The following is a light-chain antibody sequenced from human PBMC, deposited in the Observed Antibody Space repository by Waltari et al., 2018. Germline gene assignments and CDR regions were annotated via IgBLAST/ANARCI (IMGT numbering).Light chain of an antibody. CDR3: QQYSNWPLT. J-gene: IGKJ4*01. V-gene: IGKV3-11*01. CDR2: GAS. Sequence: EIVLTQSPATLSLSPGERATLSCRASQSVSSSLAWYQQKPGQAPRLLIYGASSRATGFPDRFSGSGSGTDFTLTINSLEPEDFAIYYCQQYSNWPLTFRGGTKVEIK. CDR1: QSVSSS.